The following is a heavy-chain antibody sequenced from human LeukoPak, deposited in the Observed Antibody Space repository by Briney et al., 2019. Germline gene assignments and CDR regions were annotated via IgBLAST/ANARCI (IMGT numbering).Heavy chain of an antibody. CDR2: IYFTGNHI. Sequence: GGSLRLSCVTSGFTFSRYSMRWVRQAPGKGLEWVSSIYFTGNHISYADSVKGRFTISRDNAKNSLYLQMNSLRAEDTAVYYCARESRFVVPAAMSFEDYWGQGTLVTVSS. D-gene: IGHD2-2*01. J-gene: IGHJ4*02. CDR1: GFTFSRYS. CDR3: ARESRFVVPAAMSFEDY. V-gene: IGHV3-21*01.